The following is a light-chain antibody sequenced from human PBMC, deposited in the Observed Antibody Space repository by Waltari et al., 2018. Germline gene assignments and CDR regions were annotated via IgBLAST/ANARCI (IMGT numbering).Light chain of an antibody. V-gene: IGKV1-5*03. Sequence: ASVGDRVTFTCRASQSFSGRLAWYQQKPGKAPKLLIYEASILESGVPSRFSGSGSGTEFTLTISSLQPDDFATYYCQQCNDYPLTFGGGTKVEI. CDR1: QSFSGR. CDR3: QQCNDYPLT. J-gene: IGKJ4*01. CDR2: EAS.